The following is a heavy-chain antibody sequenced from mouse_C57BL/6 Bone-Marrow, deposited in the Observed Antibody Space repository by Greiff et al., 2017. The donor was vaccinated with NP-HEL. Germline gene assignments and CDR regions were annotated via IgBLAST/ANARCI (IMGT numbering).Heavy chain of an antibody. J-gene: IGHJ3*01. CDR1: GFTFSDYG. Sequence: DVHLVESGGGLVQPGGSLKLSCAASGFTFSDYGMAWVRQAPRKGPEWVAFISNLAYSIYYADTVTGRFTISRENAKNTLYLEMSSLRSEDTAMYYCARHGDSWFAYWGQGTLVTVSA. CDR2: ISNLAYSI. CDR3: ARHGDSWFAY. V-gene: IGHV5-15*01.